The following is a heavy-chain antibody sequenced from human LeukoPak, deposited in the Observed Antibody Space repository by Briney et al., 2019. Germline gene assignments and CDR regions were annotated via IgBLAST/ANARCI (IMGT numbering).Heavy chain of an antibody. D-gene: IGHD1-26*01. J-gene: IGHJ4*02. CDR2: INDNGGRT. CDR1: GFTLSRYA. V-gene: IGHV3-64D*09. CDR3: VKDVGGSYAFDY. Sequence: RGSLRLSCSPPGFTLSRYAMHWVRQAPGKGLEYVSGINDNGGRTHYGDSVKGRFSISRDNSKNTLHLQMSTLRAEDTALYYCVKDVGGSYAFDYWGQGILVTVAS.